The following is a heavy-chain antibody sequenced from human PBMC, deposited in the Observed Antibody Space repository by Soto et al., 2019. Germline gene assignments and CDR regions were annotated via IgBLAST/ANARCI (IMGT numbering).Heavy chain of an antibody. Sequence: QVQLQESGPGLVKPSQTLSLTCTVSGGSTSSDNYWSWIRQPPGKGLEWIGHVYYSGNTDYNPSLKSRLAISINTPKNQFPLQLGSVTAAHTAVYFCPTEGAESSDGLYNFVSCGQGSLVSFAS. CDR3: PTEGAESSDGLYNFVS. CDR1: GGSTSSDNY. J-gene: IGHJ4*02. CDR2: VYYSGNT. V-gene: IGHV4-30-4*01.